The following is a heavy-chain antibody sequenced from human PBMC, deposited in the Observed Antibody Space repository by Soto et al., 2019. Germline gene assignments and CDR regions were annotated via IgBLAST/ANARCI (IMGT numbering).Heavy chain of an antibody. CDR1: GFTFSGYA. Sequence: GGSLRLSCAASGFTFSGYAMSWVRQAPGKGLEWVSAISGSGGSTYYADSVKGRFTISRDNSKNTLYLQMNSLRAEDTAVYYCAKAVAGNDAFDIWGQGTMVTVSS. V-gene: IGHV3-23*01. D-gene: IGHD6-19*01. CDR3: AKAVAGNDAFDI. CDR2: ISGSGGST. J-gene: IGHJ3*02.